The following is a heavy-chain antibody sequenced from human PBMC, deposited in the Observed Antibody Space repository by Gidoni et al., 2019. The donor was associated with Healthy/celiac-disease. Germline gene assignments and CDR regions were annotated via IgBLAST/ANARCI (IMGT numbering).Heavy chain of an antibody. CDR2: ISGSGGST. J-gene: IGHJ4*02. D-gene: IGHD5-18*01. V-gene: IGHV3-23*01. CDR3: AKVSGYSYGYSDY. Sequence: EVQLLESGGGLVQTGGSLRLSCAASGFTHSSYAMSWVRQAPGKGLEWVSAISGSGGSTYYADSVKGRFTISRDNSKNTLYLQMNSLRAEDTAVYYCAKVSGYSYGYSDYWGQGTLVTVSS. CDR1: GFTHSSYA.